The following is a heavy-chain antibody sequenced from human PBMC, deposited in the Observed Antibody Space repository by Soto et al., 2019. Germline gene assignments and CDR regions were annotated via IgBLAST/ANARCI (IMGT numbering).Heavy chain of an antibody. Sequence: EVQLVESGGGLVQPGGSLKLSCAASGFTFSASAVHWVRQASGKGLEWVGHIRSKANRDATAYAASVEGRFAISRDDSKXXAYLQMNSLTTEDTAVYYCTRRAVPKSPLFYYFDLWGRGTLVTVSS. CDR2: IRSKANRDAT. D-gene: IGHD4-4*01. J-gene: IGHJ2*01. V-gene: IGHV3-73*02. CDR1: GFTFSASA. CDR3: TRRAVPKSPLFYYFDL.